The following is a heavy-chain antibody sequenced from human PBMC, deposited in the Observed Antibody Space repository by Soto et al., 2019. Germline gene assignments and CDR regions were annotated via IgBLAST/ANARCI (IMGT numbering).Heavy chain of an antibody. J-gene: IGHJ4*02. CDR1: GFRFSDHY. Sequence: QVQLVESGGGLVEPGGSLRLSCAASGFRFSDHYMTWIRQAPGKGLEWVSKISGDGTTIYYADSVKGRFTVSRDNAKNSVYLQMSSLRAEDTAMYYCASDPYYYASGFWGQGTLVTVSS. CDR2: ISGDGTTI. D-gene: IGHD3-10*01. V-gene: IGHV3-11*01. CDR3: ASDPYYYASGF.